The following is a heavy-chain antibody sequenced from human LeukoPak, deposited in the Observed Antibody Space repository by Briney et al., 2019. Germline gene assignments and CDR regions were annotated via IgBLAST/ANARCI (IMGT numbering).Heavy chain of an antibody. CDR2: IYYSGST. CDR3: ARESYNSGWYHNNWFDP. J-gene: IGHJ5*02. V-gene: IGHV4-59*01. D-gene: IGHD6-19*01. Sequence: SSETLSLTCNVSGGSIRSYYWSWIRQPPGKGLEWIGYIYYSGSTNYSPSLKSRVTISVDTSKDQFSLKLSSVTAADTAVYYCARESYNSGWYHNNWFDPWGQGTLVTVSS. CDR1: GGSIRSYY.